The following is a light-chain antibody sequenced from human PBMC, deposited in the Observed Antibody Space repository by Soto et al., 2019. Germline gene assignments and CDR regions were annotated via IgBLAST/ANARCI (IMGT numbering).Light chain of an antibody. CDR1: QSVSSN. Sequence: EIVMTQSPATLSVSPGERATLSCRASQSVSSNLAWYQQKPGQAPRLLIYGASTRATGIPARFSGSGSGTEFTLTISSLQSEDFAVYYCKQYNNWLTWTFGQGTKVDI. CDR3: KQYNNWLTWT. J-gene: IGKJ1*01. CDR2: GAS. V-gene: IGKV3-15*01.